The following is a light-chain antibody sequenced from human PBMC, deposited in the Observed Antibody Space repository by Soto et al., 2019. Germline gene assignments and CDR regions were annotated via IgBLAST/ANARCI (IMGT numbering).Light chain of an antibody. CDR3: QQANNVPFT. CDR2: DAS. V-gene: IGKV1-33*01. Sequence: DIQMTQSPSSLSASVGDRVTITCQASQDIRNYLNWYQQKPGKAPKLLIYDASNLERGVPSRFSGSGSGKDFTFIISSLQPEDFATYSCQQANNVPFTFGPGTKVDIK. CDR1: QDIRNY. J-gene: IGKJ3*01.